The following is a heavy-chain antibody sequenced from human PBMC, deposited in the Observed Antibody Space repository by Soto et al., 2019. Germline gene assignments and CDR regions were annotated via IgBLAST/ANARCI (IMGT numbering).Heavy chain of an antibody. V-gene: IGHV5-51*01. CDR1: GYSFTSYW. Sequence: PGESLKISCKASGYSFTSYWIGWVRQMPGKGLEWMGIIYPGDSDTTYSPSFQGQVTTSADKSISTAYLQWNSLKASDTAMYYCARPPNSASYYYFDQWGQGTPVTVSS. CDR3: ARPPNSASYYYFDQ. CDR2: IYPGDSDT. J-gene: IGHJ4*02. D-gene: IGHD1-26*01.